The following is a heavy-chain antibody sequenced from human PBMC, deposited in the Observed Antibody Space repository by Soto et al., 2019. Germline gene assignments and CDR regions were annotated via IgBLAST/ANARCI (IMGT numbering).Heavy chain of an antibody. J-gene: IGHJ6*01. CDR3: AKDGYSNYDYYYYGMDV. CDR2: ISYDGSNK. Sequence: QVQLVESGGGVVQPGRSLRLSCAASGFTFSSYGMHWVRQAPGKGLEWVAVISYDGSNKYYADSVKGRFTISRDNSKNTLYLQMNSLRAEDTAVYYCAKDGYSNYDYYYYGMDVW. CDR1: GFTFSSYG. D-gene: IGHD4-4*01. V-gene: IGHV3-30*18.